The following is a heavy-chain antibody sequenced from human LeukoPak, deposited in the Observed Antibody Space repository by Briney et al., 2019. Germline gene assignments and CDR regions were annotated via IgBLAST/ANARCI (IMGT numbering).Heavy chain of an antibody. CDR3: ARGPPIEPVILGGYYSFDY. V-gene: IGHV4-34*01. CDR1: GRSFSGYY. Sequence: PAETLSLTCAVYGRSFSGYYWTWIRQPPGKGLEWIGEINHRGSTNYKPSLKSRVTKPGDTSKNQFSLKLSSVTAADTAVYYCARGPPIEPVILGGYYSFDYWGQGTLVTVSS. CDR2: INHRGST. D-gene: IGHD3-9*01. J-gene: IGHJ4*02.